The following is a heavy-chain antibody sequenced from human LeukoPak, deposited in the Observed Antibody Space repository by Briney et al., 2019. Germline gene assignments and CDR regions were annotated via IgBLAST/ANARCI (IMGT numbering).Heavy chain of an antibody. V-gene: IGHV3-48*02. CDR2: VSASSDI. CDR1: GVTFSSYT. J-gene: IGHJ4*02. Sequence: GGSLRLSCAASGVTFSSYTMNWGRQAPGKGRQWVSTVSASSDIHYSDSVKGRFTISRDNARNSLYLQMNSLRDEDTAVYYCARDALHTAHFDYWGQGTLVTVSS. D-gene: IGHD5-18*01. CDR3: ARDALHTAHFDY.